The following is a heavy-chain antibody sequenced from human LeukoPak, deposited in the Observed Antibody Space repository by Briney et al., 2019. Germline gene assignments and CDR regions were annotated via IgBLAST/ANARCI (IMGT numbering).Heavy chain of an antibody. V-gene: IGHV1-8*01. Sequence: ASVKVSCKASGYTFTSYDINWVRQATGQGLEWMGWMNPNSGNTGCAQKFQGRVTMTRNTSISTAYMELSSLRSEDTAVYYCASRDYRTGGMDVWGKGTTVTVSS. J-gene: IGHJ6*03. CDR3: ASRDYRTGGMDV. CDR1: GYTFTSYD. CDR2: MNPNSGNT. D-gene: IGHD4-11*01.